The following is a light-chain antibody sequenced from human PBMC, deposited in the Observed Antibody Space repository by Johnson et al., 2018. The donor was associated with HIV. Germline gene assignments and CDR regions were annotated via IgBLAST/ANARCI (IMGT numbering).Light chain of an antibody. CDR3: GTWDSSLSAYV. CDR2: SSN. CDR1: SSNIGSNT. V-gene: IGLV1-44*01. J-gene: IGLJ1*01. Sequence: QSVLTQPPSASGTPGQRVTISCSGGSSNIGSNTVNWYQQLPGTAPKLLVYSSNQRPSGVPDRISGSKSGTSASLAISGLQAEDEADYYCGTWDSSLSAYVFGTGTKVTVL.